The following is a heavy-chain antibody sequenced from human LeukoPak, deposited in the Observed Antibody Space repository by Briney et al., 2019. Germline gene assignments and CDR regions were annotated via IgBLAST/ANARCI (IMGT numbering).Heavy chain of an antibody. D-gene: IGHD5-12*01. CDR3: ARAPNGGSRRGYSGYVFWFDP. J-gene: IGHJ5*02. Sequence: SETLSLTCTVSGGSISSGSYYWVLIRQPPGKGLEWIGSIYYSGSTYYNPSLKSRVTISVDTSKNQFSLKLSSVTAADTAVYYCARAPNGGSRRGYSGYVFWFDPWGQGTLVTVSS. CDR2: IYYSGST. V-gene: IGHV4-39*07. CDR1: GGSISSGSYY.